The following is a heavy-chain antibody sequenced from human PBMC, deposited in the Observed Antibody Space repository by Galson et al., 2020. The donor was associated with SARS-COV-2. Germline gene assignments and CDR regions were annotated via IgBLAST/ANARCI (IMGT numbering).Heavy chain of an antibody. CDR3: AGGPSWLDY. D-gene: IGHD6-13*01. V-gene: IGHV3-30-3*01. CDR2: ISYDGSNK. J-gene: IGHJ4*02. CDR1: GFTFSSYP. Sequence: TGGSLRLSCAASGFTFSSYPMHWVRQAPGKGLEWVALISYDGSNKYYADSVKGRFTISRDNSKNTLYLQMNSLRAEDTAFYYCAGGPSWLDYWGQGTLVTVSS.